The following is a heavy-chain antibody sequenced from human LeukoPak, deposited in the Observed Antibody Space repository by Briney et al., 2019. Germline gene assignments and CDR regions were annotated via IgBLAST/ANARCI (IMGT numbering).Heavy chain of an antibody. CDR3: AKDLGYGSGSPDY. D-gene: IGHD3-10*01. CDR1: GFTFSRYS. J-gene: IGHJ4*02. V-gene: IGHV3-21*04. Sequence: GGSLRLSCAASGFTFSRYSMNWVRQAPGKGLEWVSCIGSSSSYIYYANSVKGRFTISRDNAKNSLYLQMNSLRAEDTAVYYCAKDLGYGSGSPDYWGQGTLVTVSS. CDR2: IGSSSSYI.